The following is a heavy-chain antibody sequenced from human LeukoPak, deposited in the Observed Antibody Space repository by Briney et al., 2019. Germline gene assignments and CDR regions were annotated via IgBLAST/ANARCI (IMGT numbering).Heavy chain of an antibody. CDR3: ARHTTFGYCSSTSCYRSPDAFDI. CDR2: INHSGST. D-gene: IGHD2-2*02. Sequence: SETLSLTCTVYGGSFSGYYWSWIRQPPGKGLEWIGEINHSGSTNYNPSLKSRVTISVDTSKNQLSLKLSSVTAADTAVYYCARHTTFGYCSSTSCYRSPDAFDIWGQGTMVTVSS. V-gene: IGHV4-34*01. J-gene: IGHJ3*02. CDR1: GGSFSGYY.